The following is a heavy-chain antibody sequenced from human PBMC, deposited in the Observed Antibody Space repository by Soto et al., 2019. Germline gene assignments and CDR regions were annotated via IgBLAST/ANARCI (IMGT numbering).Heavy chain of an antibody. D-gene: IGHD3-22*01. CDR3: ARAPSSGPFFDY. V-gene: IGHV3-13*04. CDR2: IGTAGDT. J-gene: IGHJ4*02. CDR1: GFTFSSYD. Sequence: GESLKISCAASGFTFSSYDMHWVRQATGKGLEWVSAIGTAGDTYYPGSVKGRFTISRENAKNSLYLQMNSLRAGDTAVYYCARAPSSGPFFDYWGQGTLVTVSS.